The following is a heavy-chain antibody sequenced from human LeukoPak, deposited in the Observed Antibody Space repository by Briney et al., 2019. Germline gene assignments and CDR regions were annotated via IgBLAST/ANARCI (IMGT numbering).Heavy chain of an antibody. CDR3: AKDMGIAARPVHFDY. J-gene: IGHJ4*02. CDR1: GFTFDDYT. V-gene: IGHV3-43*01. CDR2: ISWDGGST. D-gene: IGHD6-6*01. Sequence: GGSLRLSCAASGFTFDDYTMHWVRQAPGKGLEWVSLISWDGGSTYYADSVRGRFTISRDNSKNSLYLQMNSLRTEATALYYCAKDMGIAARPVHFDYWGQGTLVTVSS.